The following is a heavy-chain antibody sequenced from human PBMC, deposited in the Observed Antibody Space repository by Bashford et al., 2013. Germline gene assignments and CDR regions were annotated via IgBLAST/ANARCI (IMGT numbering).Heavy chain of an antibody. V-gene: IGHV4-39*01. D-gene: IGHD3-10*01. J-gene: IGHJ4*02. CDR2: IYYSGST. CDR1: GGSISSSSYY. CDR3: ARADSTMVRGHFDY. Sequence: SETLSLTCTVSGGSISSSSYYWGWIRQPPGKGLEWIGSIYYSGSTYYNPSLKSRVTISVDTSKNQFSLKLSSVTAADTAVYYCARADSTMVRGHFDYWGQGTLVTVSS.